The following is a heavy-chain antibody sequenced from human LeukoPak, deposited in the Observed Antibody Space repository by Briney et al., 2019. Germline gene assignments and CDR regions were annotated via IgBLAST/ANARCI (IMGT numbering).Heavy chain of an antibody. Sequence: ASVKVSCKASGYTFTSYDINWVRRATGQGLEWMGWMNPNSGNTGYAQKFQGRVTMTRNTSISTAYMELSSLRSEDTAVYYCARAFGGYYDSSGYYADNWFDPWGQGTLVTVSS. CDR1: GYTFTSYD. J-gene: IGHJ5*02. CDR2: MNPNSGNT. D-gene: IGHD3-22*01. CDR3: ARAFGGYYDSSGYYADNWFDP. V-gene: IGHV1-8*01.